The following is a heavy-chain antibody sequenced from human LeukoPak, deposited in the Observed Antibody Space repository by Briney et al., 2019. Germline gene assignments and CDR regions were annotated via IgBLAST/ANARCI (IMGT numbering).Heavy chain of an antibody. V-gene: IGHV3-30*18. CDR1: GFTFSNYG. D-gene: IGHD1-26*01. J-gene: IGHJ4*02. Sequence: PGRSLRLSSAASGFTFSNYGMHWVRQAPGKGLEWVAVISYDGSMKYYADSVKGRFTISRDNSKNTLFLQMNSLRAEDTAVYYCVKDLSGSFSFDQWRQGTLVTVPS. CDR3: VKDLSGSFSFDQ. CDR2: ISYDGSMK.